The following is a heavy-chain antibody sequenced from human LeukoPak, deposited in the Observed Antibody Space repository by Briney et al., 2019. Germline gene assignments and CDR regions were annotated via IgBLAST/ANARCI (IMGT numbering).Heavy chain of an antibody. J-gene: IGHJ5*02. CDR2: VNPSGDNT. Sequence: ASVKVSCKASGYTFTNNFMHWVRQAPGQGLEWMGIVNPSGDNTWYAQKFQGRVTMTRDMATSTDYMEVSSLRSEDTAVYYCARDNSVGDSAWWFDPWGQGTLVTVSS. CDR3: ARDNSVGDSAWWFDP. CDR1: GYTFTNNF. V-gene: IGHV1-46*01. D-gene: IGHD5-12*01.